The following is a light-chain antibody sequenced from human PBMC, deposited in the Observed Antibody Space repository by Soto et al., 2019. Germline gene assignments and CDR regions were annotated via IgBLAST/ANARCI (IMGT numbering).Light chain of an antibody. Sequence: QLVLTQPPSASGTPGQRVTSSCSGSSSNIGSNTVNWYQQLPGTAPKLLIYSNNQRPSGVPDRFSGSKSGTSASLAISGLQSEDEADYYCAAWDDSLNGRVFGGGTKVTVL. V-gene: IGLV1-44*01. CDR2: SNN. J-gene: IGLJ2*01. CDR1: SSNIGSNT. CDR3: AAWDDSLNGRV.